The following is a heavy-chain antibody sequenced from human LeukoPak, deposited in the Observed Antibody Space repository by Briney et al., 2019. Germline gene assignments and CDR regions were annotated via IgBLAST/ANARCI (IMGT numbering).Heavy chain of an antibody. CDR1: GYTFTSYA. CDR2: INAGNGNT. D-gene: IGHD3-9*01. CDR3: ARGLDYDILTGYSDVY. Sequence: ASVKVSCKASGYTFTSYAMHWVRQAPGQRLEWMGWINAGNGNTKYSQKFQGRVTITRDTSASTAYMELSSLRSGDTAVYYCARGLDYDILTGYSDVYWGQGTLVTVSS. V-gene: IGHV1-3*01. J-gene: IGHJ4*02.